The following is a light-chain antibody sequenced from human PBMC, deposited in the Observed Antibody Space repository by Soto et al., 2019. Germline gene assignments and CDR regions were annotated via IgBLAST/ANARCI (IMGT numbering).Light chain of an antibody. J-gene: IGKJ1*01. V-gene: IGKV3-20*01. CDR1: QSVSSSY. Sequence: EIVLTQSPGTLSLSPGERATLSCRASQSVSSSYLAWYQQKPGQSPRLLIYGASSRATGIPDRFRGSGSGIDFTPTSSRREPEDFAVYYCHRYGSQGTFGQGTKVEI. CDR2: GAS. CDR3: HRYGSQGT.